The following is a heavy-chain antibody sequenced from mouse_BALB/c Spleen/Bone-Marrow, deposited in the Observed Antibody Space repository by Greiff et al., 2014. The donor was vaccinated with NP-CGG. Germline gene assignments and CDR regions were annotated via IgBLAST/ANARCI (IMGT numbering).Heavy chain of an antibody. CDR2: ISSGSSTI. Sequence: EVKLVESGGGLVQPGGSRKLSCAASGFTFSSFGIHWVRQAPEKGLEWVAYISSGSSTIYYADTVKGRFTISRDNPKNTLFLQMTSPRSEDTAMYYCARSSYGYDRQAYFFVYWGQGTTLTVSS. D-gene: IGHD2-2*01. J-gene: IGHJ2*01. CDR1: GFTFSSFG. CDR3: ARSSYGYDRQAYFFVY. V-gene: IGHV5-17*02.